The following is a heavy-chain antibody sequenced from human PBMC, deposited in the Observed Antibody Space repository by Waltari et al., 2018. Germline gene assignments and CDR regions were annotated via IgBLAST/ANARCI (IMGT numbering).Heavy chain of an antibody. CDR2: IYYSGST. D-gene: IGHD3-3*01. Sequence: QVQLQESGPGLVKPSETLSLTCTVSGGSISSYYWSWIRQPPGKGLEWIGYIYYSGSTNYNPALKSRVTISVDTSKNQFSLKLSSLRSEDTAVYYCARDYYDFWSGYSPGFMDVWGQGTTVTVSS. V-gene: IGHV4-59*01. J-gene: IGHJ6*02. CDR3: ARDYYDFWSGYSPGFMDV. CDR1: GGSISSYY.